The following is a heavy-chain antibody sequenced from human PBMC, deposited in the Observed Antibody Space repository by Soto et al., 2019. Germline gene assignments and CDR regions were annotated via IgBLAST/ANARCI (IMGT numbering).Heavy chain of an antibody. D-gene: IGHD2-15*01. V-gene: IGHV3-33*01. Sequence: PGGSLRLSCAASGFTFSSYGMHWVRQAPGKGLEWVAVIWYDGSNKYYADPVKGRFTISRDNSKNTLYLQMNSLRAEDTAVYYCARDGRAATDLDYWGQGTLVTVSS. CDR2: IWYDGSNK. J-gene: IGHJ4*02. CDR3: ARDGRAATDLDY. CDR1: GFTFSSYG.